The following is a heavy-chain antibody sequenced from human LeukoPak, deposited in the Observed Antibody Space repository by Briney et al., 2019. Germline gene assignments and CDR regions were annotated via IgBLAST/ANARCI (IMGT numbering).Heavy chain of an antibody. V-gene: IGHV3-23*01. CDR3: AKGVLPADLQPFDY. J-gene: IGHJ4*02. CDR2: ISGSGGST. D-gene: IGHD4-11*01. CDR1: GFTFSNYA. Sequence: GGSLRLSCAASGFTFSNYAMSWVRQAPGKGLEWVSAISGSGGSTYYADSVKGRFTISRDNSKDTLYLQMNSLRSEDTAVYYCAKGVLPADLQPFDYWGQGTLVTVSS.